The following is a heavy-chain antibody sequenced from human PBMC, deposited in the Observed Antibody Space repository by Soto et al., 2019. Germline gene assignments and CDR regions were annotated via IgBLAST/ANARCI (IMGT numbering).Heavy chain of an antibody. CDR3: ARVSGETWDYEAS. D-gene: IGHD1-7*01. V-gene: IGHV1-2*02. Sequence: ASVKVSCKASGYTFTGYYMHWVRQAPGQGLEWMGWINPNSGGTNYAQKFQGRVTMTRDTSISTAYMELSRLRSDDTAVHYCARVSGETWDYEASWGQGTPVTVSS. CDR1: GYTFTGYY. J-gene: IGHJ5*02. CDR2: INPNSGGT.